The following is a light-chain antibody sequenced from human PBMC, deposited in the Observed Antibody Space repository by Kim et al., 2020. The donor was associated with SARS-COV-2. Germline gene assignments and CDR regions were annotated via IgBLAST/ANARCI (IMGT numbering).Light chain of an antibody. V-gene: IGKV1-5*03. CDR1: QSINIW. CDR3: QQYDSHPYT. J-gene: IGKJ2*01. CDR2: KAS. Sequence: DIQMTQSPSTLSASVGDTVTITCRASQSINIWLAWYQQKPGKAPKLLIYKASSLEGGVPSRFSGSGSGTEFTLTISTLQPDDFATYSCQQYDSHPYTFGQVTKLEI.